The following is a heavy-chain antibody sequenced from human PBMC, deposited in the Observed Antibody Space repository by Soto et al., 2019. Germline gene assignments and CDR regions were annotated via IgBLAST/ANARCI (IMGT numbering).Heavy chain of an antibody. CDR3: AHRGYCSGGSCYLFDY. V-gene: IGHV2-5*01. CDR1: GFSLSTSGVG. Sequence: SGPTLVNPTQTITLTCTFSGFSLSTSGVGVGWIRQPPGKALEWLALIYWNDDKRYSPSLKSRLTITKDTSKNQVVLTMTNMDPVDTATYYCAHRGYCSGGSCYLFDYWGQGTLVTVSS. CDR2: IYWNDDK. J-gene: IGHJ4*02. D-gene: IGHD2-15*01.